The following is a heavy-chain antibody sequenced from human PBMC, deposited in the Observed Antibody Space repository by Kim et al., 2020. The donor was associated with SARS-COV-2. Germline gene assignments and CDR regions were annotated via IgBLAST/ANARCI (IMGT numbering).Heavy chain of an antibody. V-gene: IGHV3-23*01. D-gene: IGHD3-3*01. Sequence: VKGRFTISRDNSKNPLYLQMNSLRAEDTAVYYCAKPLDLGWLYDGMDVWGQGTTVTVSS. J-gene: IGHJ6*02. CDR3: AKPLDLGWLYDGMDV.